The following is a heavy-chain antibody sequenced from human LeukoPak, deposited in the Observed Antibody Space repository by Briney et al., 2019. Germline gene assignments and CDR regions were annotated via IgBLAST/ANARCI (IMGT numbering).Heavy chain of an antibody. V-gene: IGHV5-51*01. Sequence: GESLKISCKGSGYSFTSYWIGWVRQMPGKGLEWMGIIYPGDSDTRYSPSFQGQVTISADKSISTAYLQWSSLKASDTAMYYCASAQRGLYYGLRAFDIWGQGTMVTVSS. D-gene: IGHD3-22*01. J-gene: IGHJ3*02. CDR3: ASAQRGLYYGLRAFDI. CDR1: GYSFTSYW. CDR2: IYPGDSDT.